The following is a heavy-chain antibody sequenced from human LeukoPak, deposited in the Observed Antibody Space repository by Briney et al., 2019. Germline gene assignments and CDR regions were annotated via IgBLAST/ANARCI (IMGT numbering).Heavy chain of an antibody. CDR3: AILWEGSESCYRPNDC. D-gene: IGHD3-10*01. Sequence: GGSLRLSCAASGFTFSNYWMSWVRQAPGKGLEWVANIKQDGSEKYYVDSVRGRFTISRDNAKNSLYLQMNTLRAEDTAVYYCAILWEGSESCYRPNDCWGQGTLVTVSS. CDR2: IKQDGSEK. CDR1: GFTFSNYW. V-gene: IGHV3-7*01. J-gene: IGHJ4*02.